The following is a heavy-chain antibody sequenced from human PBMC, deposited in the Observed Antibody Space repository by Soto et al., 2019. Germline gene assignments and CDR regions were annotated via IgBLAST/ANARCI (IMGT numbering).Heavy chain of an antibody. CDR3: ARHYDYVWGSYRYTPGFDP. CDR2: ISAYNGNT. D-gene: IGHD3-16*02. J-gene: IGHJ5*02. Sequence: EASVKVSCKASGYTFTSYGISWVRQAPGQGLEWMGWISAYNGNTNYAQKLQGRVTMTTDTSTSTAYMELRSLRSDDTAVYYCARHYDYVWGSYRYTPGFDPWGQGTLVTVSS. CDR1: GYTFTSYG. V-gene: IGHV1-18*01.